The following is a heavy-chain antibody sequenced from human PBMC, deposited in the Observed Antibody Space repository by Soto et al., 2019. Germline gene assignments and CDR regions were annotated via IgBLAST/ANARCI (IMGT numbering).Heavy chain of an antibody. Sequence: PVGSLILSCSASGFTFSDDEMGWISKAPGKWLAWGACITISSSYTNYADSVKGRFTISRDNAKNSLYLQMNSLRAEDPAVYYCARDPYPELASSGWHKRYYYYYAMDVWGQGTTVTVSS. CDR3: ARDPYPELASSGWHKRYYYYYAMDV. D-gene: IGHD6-19*01. J-gene: IGHJ6*02. CDR1: GFTFSDDE. V-gene: IGHV3-11*06. CDR2: ITISSSYT.